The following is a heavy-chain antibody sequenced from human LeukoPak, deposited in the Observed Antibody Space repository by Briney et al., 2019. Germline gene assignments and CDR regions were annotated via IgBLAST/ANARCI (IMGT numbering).Heavy chain of an antibody. CDR2: ISSSSSSI. CDR1: GFTFSIYN. D-gene: IGHD4-17*01. CDR3: ARVVEDGGYHPDY. Sequence: GGSLRLSCVASGFTFSIYNMKWVRQAPGKGLEWVSYISSSSSSIYYADSVKGRFTISRDNAKNSLYLQMNSLRAEDTAVYYCARVVEDGGYHPDYWGQGTLVTVSS. V-gene: IGHV3-48*01. J-gene: IGHJ4*02.